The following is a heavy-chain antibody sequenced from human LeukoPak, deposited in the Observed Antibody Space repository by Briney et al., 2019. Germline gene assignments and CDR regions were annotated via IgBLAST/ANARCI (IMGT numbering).Heavy chain of an antibody. Sequence: SETLSLTCAVYGGSFSGYCWSWIRQPPGKGLEWIGEINHSGSTNYNPSLKSRVTISVDTSKNQFSLKLSSVTAADTAVYYCARNCDSSGPPGYWGQGTLVTVSS. V-gene: IGHV4-34*01. J-gene: IGHJ4*02. CDR2: INHSGST. CDR3: ARNCDSSGPPGY. D-gene: IGHD3-22*01. CDR1: GGSFSGYC.